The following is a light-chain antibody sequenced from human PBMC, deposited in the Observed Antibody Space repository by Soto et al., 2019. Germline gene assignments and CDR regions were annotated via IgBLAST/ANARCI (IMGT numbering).Light chain of an antibody. CDR3: QQFHSFPIT. V-gene: IGKV1-5*01. CDR2: DAS. CDR1: QSISIW. Sequence: IQMTQSPSTLSPSAGDRVTITGRASQSISIWLPWYEQKPGKAPKHLVNDASSLESGVPSRFTGSGSGTEFTLTISILQPDDFATYYCQQFHSFPITFGQGTRMEIK. J-gene: IGKJ5*01.